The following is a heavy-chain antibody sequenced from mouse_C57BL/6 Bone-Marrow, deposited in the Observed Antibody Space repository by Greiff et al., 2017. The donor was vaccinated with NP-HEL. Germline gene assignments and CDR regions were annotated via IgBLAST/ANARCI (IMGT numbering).Heavy chain of an antibody. CDR1: GYTFTDYY. CDR3: ARCRSLCWFAY. CDR2: IFPGSGST. V-gene: IGHV1-75*01. Sequence: VQLQQSGPELVKPGASVKISCKASGYTFTDYYINWVKQRPGQGLEWIGWIFPGSGSTYYNEKFKGKATLTVDKSSSTAYMLVCIVTSEVSAVYSGARCRSLCWFAYWGQGTLVTVSA. D-gene: IGHD6-2*01. J-gene: IGHJ3*01.